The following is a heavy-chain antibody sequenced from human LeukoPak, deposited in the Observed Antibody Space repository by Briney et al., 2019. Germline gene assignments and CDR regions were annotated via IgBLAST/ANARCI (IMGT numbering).Heavy chain of an antibody. V-gene: IGHV3-21*01. Sequence: PGGSLRLSCAASGFTFSSYSMNWVRQAPGKGLEWVSSISSSSSYIYYADSVKGRFTISRDNAKNSLYLQMNSLRAEDTAVYYCAREVLGYSGYGDYWGQGTLVTVSS. CDR3: AREVLGYSGYGDY. CDR1: GFTFSSYS. D-gene: IGHD5-12*01. CDR2: ISSSSSYI. J-gene: IGHJ4*02.